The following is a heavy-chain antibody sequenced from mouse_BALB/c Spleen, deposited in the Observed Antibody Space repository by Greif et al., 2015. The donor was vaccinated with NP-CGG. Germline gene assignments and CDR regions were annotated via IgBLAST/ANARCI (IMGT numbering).Heavy chain of an antibody. D-gene: IGHD1-1*01. CDR2: ISSGGST. V-gene: IGHV5-6-5*01. J-gene: IGHJ1*01. CDR1: GFTFSSYA. CDR3: ARGYYGSSHWYLDV. Sequence: EVHLVESGGGLVKPGGSLKLSCAASGFTFSSYAMSWVRQTPEKRLEWVASISSGGSTYYPDSVKGRFTISRDNARNILYVQMSSLRSEDTAMYYCARGYYGSSHWYLDVWGAGTTVTVSS.